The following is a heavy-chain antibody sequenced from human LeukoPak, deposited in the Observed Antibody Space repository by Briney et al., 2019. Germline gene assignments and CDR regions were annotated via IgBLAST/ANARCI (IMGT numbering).Heavy chain of an antibody. CDR1: GFTFRNYY. CDR2: VSYDGSNK. J-gene: IGHJ4*02. D-gene: IGHD1-1*01. CDR3: ARDPLGTRPGFDY. V-gene: IGHV3-30*04. Sequence: GRSLRLSCAASGFTFRNYYMHWVRQAPGKGLEWVAVVSYDGSNKYYADSVKGRFTISRDNSKNTLYLQMNSLRAEDTAVYYCARDPLGTRPGFDYWGQGTLVTVSS.